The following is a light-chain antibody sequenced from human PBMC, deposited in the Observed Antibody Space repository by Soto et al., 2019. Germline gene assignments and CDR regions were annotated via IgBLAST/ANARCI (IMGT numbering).Light chain of an antibody. Sequence: EVVLTQSPATLSLSPGERATLSCRASQNVRTFLDWYQQKPGQAPRLLIYGASSRATGIPDRFSGSGSGTDFTLTISRLEPEDFAVYYCQQYGSSEGTFGQGTKVEIK. CDR1: QNVRTF. J-gene: IGKJ1*01. CDR3: QQYGSSEGT. CDR2: GAS. V-gene: IGKV3-20*01.